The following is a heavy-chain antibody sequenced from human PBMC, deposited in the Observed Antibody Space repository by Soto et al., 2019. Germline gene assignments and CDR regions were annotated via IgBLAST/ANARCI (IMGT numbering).Heavy chain of an antibody. D-gene: IGHD5-12*01. V-gene: IGHV3-21*01. CDR3: ARWGYRHSGTSNY. CDR2: ISSSSSYI. Sequence: GGSLRLSCAASGFTFSSYSMNWVRQAPGKGLAWVSSISSSSSYIYYADSVKGRFTISRDNAKNSLYLRMNSLRAEDTAVYYCARWGYRHSGTSNYWGQGTLVTVSS. J-gene: IGHJ4*02. CDR1: GFTFSSYS.